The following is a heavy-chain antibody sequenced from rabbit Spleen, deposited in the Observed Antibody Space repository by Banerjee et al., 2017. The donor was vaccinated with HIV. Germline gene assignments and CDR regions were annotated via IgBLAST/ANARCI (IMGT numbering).Heavy chain of an antibody. CDR2: IYAGSSGST. CDR3: ARTGPSWTLNL. J-gene: IGHJ4*01. Sequence: QEQLKESGGGLVKPEGSLKLTCKASGFSFSDRDVMCWVRQAPGKGLEWIACIYAGSSGSTYSATWAKGRFPCSKTSSTTVTLQMASLTDADTATYFCARTGPSWTLNLWGQGTLVTVS. CDR1: GFSFSDRDV. D-gene: IGHD3-1*01. V-gene: IGHV1S45*01.